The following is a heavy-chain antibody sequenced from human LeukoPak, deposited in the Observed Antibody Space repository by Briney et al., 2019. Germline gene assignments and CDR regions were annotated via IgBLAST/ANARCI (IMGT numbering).Heavy chain of an antibody. J-gene: IGHJ3*02. CDR2: IDYSGST. Sequence: SETLSLTCTVSGGSISSSSYYWGWIRQPPGKGLEWIGSIDYSGSTYYNPSLKSRVTISVDRSKNQFSLKLSSVTAADTAVYYCARRKNAFDIWGQGTMVTVSS. V-gene: IGHV4-39*07. CDR1: GGSISSSSYY. CDR3: ARRKNAFDI.